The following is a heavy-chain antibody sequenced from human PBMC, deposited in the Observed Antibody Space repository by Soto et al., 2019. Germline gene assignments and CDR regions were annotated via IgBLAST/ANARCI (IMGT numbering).Heavy chain of an antibody. CDR1: GFTVSSNY. J-gene: IGHJ3*02. V-gene: IGHV3-66*01. CDR2: IYSGGST. CDR3: ARDIGRTSDDAFDI. D-gene: IGHD3-16*02. Sequence: EVQLVESGGGLVQPVGSLRLSCAASGFTVSSNYMSWVRQAPGKGLEWVSVIYSGGSTYYADSVKGRFTISRDNSKNTLYLQMNSLAAEDTVVYYCARDIGRTSDDAFDIWGEGKMVTVS.